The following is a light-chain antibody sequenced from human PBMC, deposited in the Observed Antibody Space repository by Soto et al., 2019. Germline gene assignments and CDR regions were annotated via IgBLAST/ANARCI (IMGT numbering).Light chain of an antibody. J-gene: IGKJ4*01. CDR3: QQYFSYPLT. Sequence: DIVMTQSPDSLAVSLGERATISCKSSQTISYTSINKTYLAWYQKRPGQPPKLLIYWASIRGSGVPDRLSGSGFGTDCTLTISSLQTEDVAVYYCQQYFSYPLTFGGGTKVDIK. CDR2: WAS. V-gene: IGKV4-1*01. CDR1: QTISYTSINKTY.